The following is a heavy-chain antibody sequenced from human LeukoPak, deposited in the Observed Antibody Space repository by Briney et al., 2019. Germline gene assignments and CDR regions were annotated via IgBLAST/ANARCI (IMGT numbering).Heavy chain of an antibody. CDR3: ARDPGSYRSDY. Sequence: ASVKVSCKASGYTFTSYGISWVRQAHGQGLEWMGWISTYKNNTNYAQKLQGRVTMTTDTSTSTAYMELRSLRSDDTAVYYCARDPGSYRSDYWGQGTLVTVSS. CDR2: ISTYKNNT. CDR1: GYTFTSYG. D-gene: IGHD3-16*02. V-gene: IGHV1-18*01. J-gene: IGHJ4*02.